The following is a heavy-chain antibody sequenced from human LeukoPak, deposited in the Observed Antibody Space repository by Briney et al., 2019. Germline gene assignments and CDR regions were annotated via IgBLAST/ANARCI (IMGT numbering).Heavy chain of an antibody. D-gene: IGHD5-12*01. J-gene: IGHJ4*02. CDR1: GFAFESFT. Sequence: GGSLRLSCAGSGFAFESFTMTWVRQAPGKGLEWVSLISDTGRDINYADSVRGLFTISRDNTKNSLFLQMDSLRVEDTAIYYCAKGLFSAYDKYLDSWGQGTLVTVSS. CDR2: ISDTGRDI. V-gene: IGHV3-21*04. CDR3: AKGLFSAYDKYLDS.